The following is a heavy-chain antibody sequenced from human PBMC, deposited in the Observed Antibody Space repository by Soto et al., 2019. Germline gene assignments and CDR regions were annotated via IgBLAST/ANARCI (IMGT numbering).Heavy chain of an antibody. CDR3: ARERAQTSGYPNPSEPFDI. V-gene: IGHV1-69*06. CDR1: GGTFNSYT. D-gene: IGHD3-22*01. CDR2: IIPIFERA. J-gene: IGHJ3*02. Sequence: QVQLVQSGAEVKKPGSSVKVSCKASGGTFNSYTVSWVQQAPGQGLEWMGGIIPIFERANYADKFQGRATITADKATKTVHMELGSLRSEETDVYYCARERAQTSGYPNPSEPFDIWGQGTMVTVSS.